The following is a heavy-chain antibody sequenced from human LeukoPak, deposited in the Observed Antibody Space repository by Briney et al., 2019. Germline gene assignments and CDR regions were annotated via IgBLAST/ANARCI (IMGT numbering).Heavy chain of an antibody. Sequence: GASVKVSCKASGYTFTSYGISWVRQAPGQGLEWMGWISAYNGNTNYAQRLQGRVTMTTDTSTSTAYMELRSLRSDDTALYYCARDHYDVLTGYYDYWGQGTLITVSS. CDR1: GYTFTSYG. J-gene: IGHJ4*02. CDR3: ARDHYDVLTGYYDY. V-gene: IGHV1-18*01. D-gene: IGHD3-9*01. CDR2: ISAYNGNT.